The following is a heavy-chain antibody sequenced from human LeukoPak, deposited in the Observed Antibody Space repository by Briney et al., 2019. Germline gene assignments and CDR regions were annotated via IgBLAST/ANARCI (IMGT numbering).Heavy chain of an antibody. J-gene: IGHJ6*03. D-gene: IGHD3-3*01. V-gene: IGHV5-51*01. Sequence: GESLKISCKGSGYSFTSYWIGWVRQMPGKGLEWMGIIYPGDFDTRYSPSFQGQVTISADKSISTAYLQWSSLKASDTAMYYCARLGFYYYYYMDVWGKGTTVTVSS. CDR3: ARLGFYYYYYMDV. CDR2: IYPGDFDT. CDR1: GYSFTSYW.